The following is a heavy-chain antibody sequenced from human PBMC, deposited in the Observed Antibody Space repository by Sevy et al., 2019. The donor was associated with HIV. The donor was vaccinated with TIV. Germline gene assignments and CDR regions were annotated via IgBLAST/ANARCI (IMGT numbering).Heavy chain of an antibody. CDR3: VKGSVTLYYDSTGYSYFEY. Sequence: GGSLRLSCAASGFTFSTYPMSRVRQAPRKGLEWVSAINFSGGSTYHADSVRGRFTISRDNSKNTLYLQMNSLRVEDTAVYYCVKGSVTLYYDSTGYSYFEYWGQGTLVTVSS. CDR2: INFSGGST. CDR1: GFTFSTYP. J-gene: IGHJ4*02. D-gene: IGHD3-22*01. V-gene: IGHV3-23*01.